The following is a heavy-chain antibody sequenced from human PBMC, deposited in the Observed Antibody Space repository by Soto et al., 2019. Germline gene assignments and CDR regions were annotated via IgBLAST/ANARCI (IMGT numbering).Heavy chain of an antibody. CDR2: ISCYNGDT. J-gene: IGHJ1*01. Sequence: QVPLVQSGAEVKKPGASVKVSCKTSGYTFTNYGISWVRQAPGQGPQWMGWISCYNGDTKYAQTLQGRVTMTTDTSTSTAYVELRSLRSDDTAVYYCARGGSTWSAEYYQHWGQGTVVIVS. CDR3: ARGGSTWSAEYYQH. D-gene: IGHD6-13*01. V-gene: IGHV1-18*01. CDR1: GYTFTNYG.